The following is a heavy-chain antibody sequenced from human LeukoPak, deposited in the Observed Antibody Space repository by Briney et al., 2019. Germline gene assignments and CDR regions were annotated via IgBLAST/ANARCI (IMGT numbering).Heavy chain of an antibody. Sequence: GESLKISCKGSGYSFTSYVISWVRQAPGQGLEWMGWISAYNGNTYYSQNLQGRVTMTTDTSTSTAYMELRSLTSDDTAVYYCARVDSGGHSDFDYFDYWGQGTLVTVSS. D-gene: IGHD4-23*01. V-gene: IGHV1-18*01. J-gene: IGHJ4*02. CDR1: GYSFTSYV. CDR3: ARVDSGGHSDFDYFDY. CDR2: ISAYNGNT.